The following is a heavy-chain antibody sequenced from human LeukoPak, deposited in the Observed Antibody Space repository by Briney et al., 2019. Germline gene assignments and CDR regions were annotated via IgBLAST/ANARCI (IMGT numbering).Heavy chain of an antibody. Sequence: ASVKVSCKASGYTFTSYGISWVRQAPGQGLEWMGWISAYNGNTNYAQKLQGGVTMTTDTSTSTAYMELRSLRSDDTAVYYCAGDPATVTNSGWFSNAFDIWGQGTMVTVSS. J-gene: IGHJ3*02. CDR2: ISAYNGNT. CDR3: AGDPATVTNSGWFSNAFDI. V-gene: IGHV1-18*01. D-gene: IGHD4-17*01. CDR1: GYTFTSYG.